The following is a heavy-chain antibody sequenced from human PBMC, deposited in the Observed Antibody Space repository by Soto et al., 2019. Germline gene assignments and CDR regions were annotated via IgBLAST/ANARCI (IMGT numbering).Heavy chain of an antibody. V-gene: IGHV3-64*02. CDR3: ARGRYSSDVGVGMDF. CDR1: GFTFGTFA. D-gene: IGHD6-25*01. Sequence: VQLVESGEGLVQPGGSLRLSCVASGFTFGTFAMHWVRQAPGQGLEYVSGISSNGDNTYYEDTVKGRFAISRDNSKNTRYLQMGSLRPEDMAVYYCARGRYSSDVGVGMDFWGQGTTVTVSS. J-gene: IGHJ6*02. CDR2: ISSNGDNT.